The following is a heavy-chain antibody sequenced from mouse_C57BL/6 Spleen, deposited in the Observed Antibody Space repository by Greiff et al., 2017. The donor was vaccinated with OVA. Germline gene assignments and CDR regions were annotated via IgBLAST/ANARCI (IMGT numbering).Heavy chain of an antibody. V-gene: IGHV5-9-1*02. J-gene: IGHJ1*03. CDR1: GFTFSSYA. CDR3: TRDQRYFDV. Sequence: EVKLVESGEGLVKPGGSLKLSCAASGFTFSSYAMSWVRQTPEKRLEWVASISSGGDYIYYADTVKGRFTISRDNARNSLYLQMSSLKTEDTAMYYCTRDQRYFDVWGTGTTVTVSS. CDR2: ISSGGDYI.